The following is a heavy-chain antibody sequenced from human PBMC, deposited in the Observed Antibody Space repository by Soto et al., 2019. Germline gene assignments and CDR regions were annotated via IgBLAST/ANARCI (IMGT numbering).Heavy chain of an antibody. Sequence: PSETLSLTCAISGDSVSSNSAAWNWIRQSPSRGLEWLGGTYYRSKWYNDYAVSVKSRITINPDTSKNQFSLQLNSVTPEDTAAYYCARERHDRNYGDYHYWGQGALVTVSS. CDR3: ARERHDRNYGDYHY. CDR1: GDSVSSNSAA. J-gene: IGHJ4*02. CDR2: TYYRSKWYN. D-gene: IGHD4-17*01. V-gene: IGHV6-1*01.